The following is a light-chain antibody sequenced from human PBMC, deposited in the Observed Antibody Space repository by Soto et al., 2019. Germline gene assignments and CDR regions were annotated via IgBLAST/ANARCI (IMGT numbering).Light chain of an antibody. CDR2: DAS. CDR3: QQRSNWPST. V-gene: IGKV3-11*01. CDR1: QSVSSY. J-gene: IGKJ4*01. Sequence: EIVLTQSPATLSLSPGERATLSCRASQSVSSYLAWYQQKPGQAPRLLIYDASNRATGIPARFSGSGSGTDFTLTITSLEPEDFAVYYCQQRSNWPSTFGGGNKVAIK.